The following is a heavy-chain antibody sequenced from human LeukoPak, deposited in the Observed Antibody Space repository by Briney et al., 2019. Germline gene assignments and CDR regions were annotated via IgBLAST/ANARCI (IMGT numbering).Heavy chain of an antibody. CDR1: GGSFSNYY. J-gene: IGHJ4*02. D-gene: IGHD6-6*01. CDR3: ARTIAARAPFDY. V-gene: IGHV4-59*01. CDR2: IYYSGST. Sequence: PSETLSLTCAVYGGSFSNYYWSWIRQPPGKGLEWIGYIYYSGSTNYNPSLKSRVTISVDTSKNQFSLKLSSVTAADTAVYYCARTIAARAPFDYWGQGTLVTVSS.